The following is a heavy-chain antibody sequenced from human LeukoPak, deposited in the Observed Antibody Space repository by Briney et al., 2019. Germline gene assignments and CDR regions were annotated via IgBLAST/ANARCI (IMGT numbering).Heavy chain of an antibody. V-gene: IGHV3-30-3*01. CDR1: GFTFSNYW. CDR2: ISYAGTNK. D-gene: IGHD6-19*01. J-gene: IGHJ3*02. CDR3: ARENGPYSSGFPPGI. Sequence: PGGSLRLSCAASGFTFSNYWMAWIRQAPGKGLEWVAVISYAGTNKYYADSVKGRFTISRDNSKNTLYLQMNSLRPEDTAVYYCARENGPYSSGFPPGIWGQGTMVTVSS.